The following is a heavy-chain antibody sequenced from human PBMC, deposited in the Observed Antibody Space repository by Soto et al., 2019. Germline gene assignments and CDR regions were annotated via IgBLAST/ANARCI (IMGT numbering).Heavy chain of an antibody. V-gene: IGHV3-23*01. CDR2: ISAGGSNT. CDR3: AKEYSTSFDY. CDR1: GFSFANYA. J-gene: IGHJ4*02. D-gene: IGHD6-6*01. Sequence: GGSLRLSCAASGFSFANYAMNWVRQAPGKGLEWVSAISAGGSNTNYADSVKGRFTISSDNSKNTLYLQMYGLRADDTAVYYCAKEYSTSFDYWCQGTPVTVSS.